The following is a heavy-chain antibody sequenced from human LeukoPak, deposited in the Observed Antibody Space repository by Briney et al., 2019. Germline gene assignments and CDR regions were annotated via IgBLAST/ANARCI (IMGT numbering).Heavy chain of an antibody. V-gene: IGHV1-2*02. J-gene: IGHJ4*02. CDR1: GYTFTGYY. CDR3: ARDPSGYYMGTDY. CDR2: INPNSGGT. D-gene: IGHD3-9*01. Sequence: ASVKVSCKASGYTFTGYYMHWVRQAPGQGLEWMGWINPNSGGTNYAQKFQGRVTMTRDTSISTAYVELSRLRSDDTAVYYCARDPSGYYMGTDYWGQGTLVTVSS.